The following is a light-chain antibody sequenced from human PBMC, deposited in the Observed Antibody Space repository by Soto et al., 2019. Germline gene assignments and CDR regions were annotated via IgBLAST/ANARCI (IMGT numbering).Light chain of an antibody. J-gene: IGKJ1*01. CDR2: GAS. V-gene: IGKV1-5*01. Sequence: DIQMTQSPPTLSASVGVRVTITCRASQSIRHYVAWYQQMPGKAPKLLIYGASTLQSGVTSRFSGSGSGTEFTLTISSLQPDDFGTYFCQHDNSYSQTFGQGTKVEI. CDR1: QSIRHY. CDR3: QHDNSYSQT.